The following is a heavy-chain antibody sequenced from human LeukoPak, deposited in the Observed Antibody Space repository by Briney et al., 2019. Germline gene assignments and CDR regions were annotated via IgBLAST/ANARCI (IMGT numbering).Heavy chain of an antibody. J-gene: IGHJ6*03. CDR1: GYSISSGYF. D-gene: IGHD3-9*01. V-gene: IGHV4-38-2*02. CDR3: ARRHYDILTGYYKVYYYYMDV. Sequence: QPSETLSLTCNVSGYSISSGYFWGWIRQPPGKGLEWIGCIFHTGSTNYNPSLKSRVTISVDTSKNQFSLKLSSVTAADTAVYYCARRHYDILTGYYKVYYYYMDVWGKGTTVTISS. CDR2: IFHTGST.